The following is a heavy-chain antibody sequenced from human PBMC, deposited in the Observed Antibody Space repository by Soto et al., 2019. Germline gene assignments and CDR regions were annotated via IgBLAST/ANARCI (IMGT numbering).Heavy chain of an antibody. CDR3: ARDASIAAARARFDP. J-gene: IGHJ5*02. Sequence: ASVKVSCKASGYTFPGYCMHWVRQAPGQGLEWMGWINPNSGGTNYAQQLQGWVTMTRDTSISTAYMELSRLRSDDTAVYYCARDASIAAARARFDPWGQGTLVTVSS. CDR1: GYTFPGYC. V-gene: IGHV1-2*04. D-gene: IGHD6-13*01. CDR2: INPNSGGT.